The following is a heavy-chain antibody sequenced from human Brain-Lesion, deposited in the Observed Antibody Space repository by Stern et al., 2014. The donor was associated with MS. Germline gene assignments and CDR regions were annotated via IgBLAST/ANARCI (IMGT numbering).Heavy chain of an antibody. CDR1: GFTVSNYY. CDR3: ARDRVTTVTTYYFDS. Sequence: EVQLEESGGGLVQPGGSLRLSCAASGFTVSNYYMSWVRQAPGQGLEWVSIIYTSGKTYYADSVRGRFVISRDKSKSTLYLQMDSLRPEDTAVYYCARDRVTTVTTYYFDSWGQGTRVTVSS. CDR2: IYTSGKT. J-gene: IGHJ4*02. V-gene: IGHV3-66*02. D-gene: IGHD4-17*01.